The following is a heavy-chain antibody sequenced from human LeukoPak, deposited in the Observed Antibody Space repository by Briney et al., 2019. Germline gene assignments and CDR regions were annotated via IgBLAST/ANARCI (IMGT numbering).Heavy chain of an antibody. CDR2: IYYSGST. J-gene: IGHJ4*02. Sequence: SETLSLTCTVSGGSISSYYWSRIRQPPGKGLEWIGYIYYSGSTNYNPSLKSRVTISVDTSKNQFSLKLSSVTAADTAVYYCARGSGWWFDYWGQGTLVTVSS. CDR3: ARGSGWWFDY. D-gene: IGHD6-19*01. V-gene: IGHV4-59*01. CDR1: GGSISSYY.